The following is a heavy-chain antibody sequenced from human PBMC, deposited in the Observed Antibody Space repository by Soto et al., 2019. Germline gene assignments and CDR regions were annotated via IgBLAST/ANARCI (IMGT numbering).Heavy chain of an antibody. J-gene: IGHJ6*02. V-gene: IGHV1-24*01. CDR2: FDPEDGET. CDR1: GYTITELS. D-gene: IGHD1-26*01. CDR3: ATLPSLIVAATHYYYYYGMDV. Sequence: ASEKVSCRASGYTITELSMHWVRQAPGKGLEWMGGFDPEDGETIYAQKFQGRVPMTEETSTDTAYMELSSLRSEDTAVYDCATLPSLIVAATHYYYYYGMDVWHQGTTVTVSS.